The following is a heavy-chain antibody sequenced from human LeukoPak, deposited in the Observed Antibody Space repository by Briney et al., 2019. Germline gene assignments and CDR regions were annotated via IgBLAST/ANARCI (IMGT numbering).Heavy chain of an antibody. CDR3: ARDPTPGWFGEGRFDY. V-gene: IGHV1-46*01. Sequence: ASVKVSCKASEYTFTSYYMHWVRQTPGQGLEWMGVINPSGGGTSYAQKFQGRLTMTRDMSTTTVYMELNSLRSEDTAVYYCARDPTPGWFGEGRFDYWGQGTLVTVSS. D-gene: IGHD3-10*01. J-gene: IGHJ4*02. CDR2: INPSGGGT. CDR1: EYTFTSYY.